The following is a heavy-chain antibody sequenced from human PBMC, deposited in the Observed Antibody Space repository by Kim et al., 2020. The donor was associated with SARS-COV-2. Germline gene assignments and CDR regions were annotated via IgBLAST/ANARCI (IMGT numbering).Heavy chain of an antibody. V-gene: IGHV4-59*01. CDR2: IYYSGST. D-gene: IGHD6-19*01. J-gene: IGHJ5*02. CDR1: GGSMSSYY. CDR3: ARVASSIAVAVAFDP. Sequence: SETLSLTCTVSGGSMSSYYWSWIRQPPGKGLEWIGYIYYSGSTNYNPSLKSRVTISVDTSKNQFSLKLSSVTAADTAVYYCARVASSIAVAVAFDPWGQGTLVTVSS.